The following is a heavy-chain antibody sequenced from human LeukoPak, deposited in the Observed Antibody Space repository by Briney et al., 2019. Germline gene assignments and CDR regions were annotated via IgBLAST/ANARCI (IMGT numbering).Heavy chain of an antibody. CDR2: NIPIFGTA. CDR1: GGTFSSYA. Sequence: ASVKVSCKASGGTFSSYAISWVRQAPGQGLEWMGGNIPIFGTANYAQKFQGRVTITADKSTSTAYMELSSLRSEDTAVYYCARGRSGSGTAIFDYWGQGTLVTVSS. J-gene: IGHJ4*02. CDR3: ARGRSGSGTAIFDY. V-gene: IGHV1-69*06. D-gene: IGHD1-14*01.